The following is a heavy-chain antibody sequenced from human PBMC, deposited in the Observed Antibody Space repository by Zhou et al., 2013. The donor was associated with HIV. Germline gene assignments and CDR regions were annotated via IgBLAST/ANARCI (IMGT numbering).Heavy chain of an antibody. CDR2: ITSTGST. CDR1: GGSIRGHY. Sequence: VQLQESGPGLVKPSETLSLTCSVSGGSIRGHYWSWIRQPPGKGLEWIGYITSTGSTNYSPSLKSRVTLTVDTSKNQFSLRLTSVTAADTAVYYCARDRGNGYNNWYFDLWGRGTLVTVSS. D-gene: IGHD2-2*02. V-gene: IGHV4-59*11. J-gene: IGHJ2*01. CDR3: ARDRGNGYNNWYFDL.